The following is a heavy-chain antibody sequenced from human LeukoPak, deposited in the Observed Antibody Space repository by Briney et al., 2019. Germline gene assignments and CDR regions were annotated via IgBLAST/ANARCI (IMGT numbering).Heavy chain of an antibody. D-gene: IGHD3-22*01. Sequence: PGGSLRLSCAASGFTFSTYAMTWVRQAPGKGLEWVSVISGSGGSTYYANSVKGRFTISRDNSKNTVYLQMNSLRAEDTAVYHCAKGPYYYDSSSYYGGSHAVDIWGQGTMVTVSS. CDR3: AKGPYYYDSSSYYGGSHAVDI. CDR1: GFTFSTYA. CDR2: ISGSGGST. J-gene: IGHJ3*02. V-gene: IGHV3-23*01.